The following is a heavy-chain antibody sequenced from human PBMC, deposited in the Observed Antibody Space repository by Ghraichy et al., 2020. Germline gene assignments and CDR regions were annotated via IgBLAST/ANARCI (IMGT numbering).Heavy chain of an antibody. V-gene: IGHV4-59*01. D-gene: IGHD6-13*01. Sequence: GYIYYSGSTNYNPSLKSRVTISVDTSKNQFSLKLSSVTAADTAVYYCARDSPIVGSSWSYYGMDVCG. J-gene: IGHJ6*02. CDR2: IYYSGST. CDR3: ARDSPIVGSSWSYYGMDV.